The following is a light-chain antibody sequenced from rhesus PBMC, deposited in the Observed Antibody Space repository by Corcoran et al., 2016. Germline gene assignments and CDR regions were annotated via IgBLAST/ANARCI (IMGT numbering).Light chain of an antibody. Sequence: DIQMTQSPSSLSASVGDTVTISCRASQRVMNWLAWYQQKPGKAPKLPIYRASPLQSGVPERFSGGGAGTAFTLTISSLQSEDFATYFCQQYIRGPLTFGGGTKVDLK. J-gene: IGKJ4*01. CDR1: QRVMNW. CDR2: RAS. CDR3: QQYIRGPLT. V-gene: IGKV1-22*01.